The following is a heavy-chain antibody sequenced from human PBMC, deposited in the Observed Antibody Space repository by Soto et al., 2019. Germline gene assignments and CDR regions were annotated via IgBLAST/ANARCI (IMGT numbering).Heavy chain of an antibody. Sequence: QLHLVQSGAVVKKPGASVTVSCSASGYPVTAYYMHWVRQAPGRGLEWMGGINPATGAAKYTQTFQGRVTSTRDTSTSTVFMELSGLTSEDTAVFYCWRGGGVGVAGSAAFDMWGQGTLVTVSS. J-gene: IGHJ3*02. D-gene: IGHD3-3*01. CDR3: WRGGGVGVAGSAAFDM. CDR2: INPATGAA. V-gene: IGHV1-2*01. CDR1: GYPVTAYY.